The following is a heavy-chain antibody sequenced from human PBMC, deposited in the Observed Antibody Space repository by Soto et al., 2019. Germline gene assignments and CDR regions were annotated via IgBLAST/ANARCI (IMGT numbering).Heavy chain of an antibody. V-gene: IGHV1-46*01. D-gene: IGHD3-10*01. CDR2: INPSGGST. CDR1: GYTFTSYY. CDR3: ARDWLLWLKGYWFDP. J-gene: IGHJ5*02. Sequence: GASVKVSCKASGYTFTSYYMHWVRQAPGQGLEWMGIINPSGGSTSYAQKFQGRVTMTRDTSTSTVYMELSSLRSEDTAVYYCARDWLLWLKGYWFDPWRQRTLVTVSS.